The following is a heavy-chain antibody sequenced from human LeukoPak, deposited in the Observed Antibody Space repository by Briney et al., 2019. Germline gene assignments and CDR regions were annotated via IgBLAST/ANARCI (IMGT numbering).Heavy chain of an antibody. V-gene: IGHV1-18*01. CDR2: ISAYNGNR. Sequence: GGSVKVSCKASGYTFTTYGITWVRQAPGQGLEWMGWISAYNGNRNYAQKLQGRVTMTTDTSTSTAYMELRSLRSDDTAVYYCARALVDGYKELGYWGQGTLVTVSS. CDR3: ARALVDGYKELGY. J-gene: IGHJ4*02. D-gene: IGHD5-24*01. CDR1: GYTFTTYG.